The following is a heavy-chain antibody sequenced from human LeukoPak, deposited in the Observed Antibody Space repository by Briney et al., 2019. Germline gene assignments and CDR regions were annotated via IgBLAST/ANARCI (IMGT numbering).Heavy chain of an antibody. J-gene: IGHJ4*02. CDR3: ARVDGDGYRANDY. V-gene: IGHV1-46*01. CDR1: GYTFTSYY. D-gene: IGHD5-24*01. Sequence: ASVKVSCKASGYTFTSYYMHWVRQAPGQGLEWMGILNPSGGTTSCAQKFQGRVIMTRDTSTNTVYMELSSLRSEDTAVYYCARVDGDGYRANDYWGQGTLVTVSS. CDR2: LNPSGGTT.